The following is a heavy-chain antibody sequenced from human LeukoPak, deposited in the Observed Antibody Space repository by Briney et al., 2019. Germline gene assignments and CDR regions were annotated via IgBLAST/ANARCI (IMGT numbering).Heavy chain of an antibody. D-gene: IGHD4-17*01. J-gene: IGHJ6*03. CDR2: IYTSGST. CDR1: GGSISSYY. Sequence: SETLSLTCTVSGGSISSYYWSWIRQPAGKGLEWIGRIYTSGSTNYNPSLKSRVTMSVDTSKNQFSLKLSSVTAPDTAVYYCARDQLYGSYYYYYMDVWGKGTTVTVS. V-gene: IGHV4-4*07. CDR3: ARDQLYGSYYYYYMDV.